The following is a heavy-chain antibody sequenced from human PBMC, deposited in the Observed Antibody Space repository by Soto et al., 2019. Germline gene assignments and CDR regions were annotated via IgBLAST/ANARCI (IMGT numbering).Heavy chain of an antibody. D-gene: IGHD6-13*01. CDR3: ARRRSSSTFDY. CDR1: GGSISSSNYY. Sequence: QLQLQESGPGLVKPSETLSLTCTVSGGSISSSNYYWGWIRQPPGKGLEWIGNIYYSGSTYYNPSXTXXVPISVDTSKNQFSPQLSSVTAADPAVYYCARRRSSSTFDYWGQGTLVTVSS. CDR2: IYYSGST. V-gene: IGHV4-39*01. J-gene: IGHJ4*02.